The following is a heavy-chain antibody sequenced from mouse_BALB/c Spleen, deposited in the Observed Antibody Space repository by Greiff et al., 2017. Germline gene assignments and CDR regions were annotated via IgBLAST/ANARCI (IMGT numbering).Heavy chain of an antibody. CDR3: ARDSSIYYEYDGFAY. Sequence: EVKLMESGGGLVQPGGSLRLSCATSGFTFTDYYMSWVRQPPGKALEWLGFIRNKANGYTTEYSASVKGRFTISRDNSQSILYLQMNTLRAEDSATYYCARDSSIYYEYDGFAYWGQGTLVTVSA. CDR1: GFTFTDYY. CDR2: IRNKANGYTT. D-gene: IGHD2-4*01. V-gene: IGHV7-3*02. J-gene: IGHJ3*01.